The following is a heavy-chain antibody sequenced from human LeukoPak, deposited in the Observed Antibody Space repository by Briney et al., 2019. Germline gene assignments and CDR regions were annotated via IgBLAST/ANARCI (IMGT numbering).Heavy chain of an antibody. D-gene: IGHD1-20*01. CDR3: SRGHNWNHWFDQ. J-gene: IGHJ5*02. Sequence: PSETLSPASSVSGGSMSSYYWTWIRQPAGKGLEWIGRIHGSGISNYNPSLKSRVTMSLDTSKNQFSLKVASVTAADTAVYHCSRGHNWNHWFDQWG. V-gene: IGHV4-4*07. CDR1: GGSMSSYY. CDR2: IHGSGIS.